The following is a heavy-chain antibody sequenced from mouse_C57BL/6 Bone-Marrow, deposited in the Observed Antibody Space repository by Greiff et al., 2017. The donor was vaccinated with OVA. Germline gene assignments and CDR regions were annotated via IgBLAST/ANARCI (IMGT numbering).Heavy chain of an antibody. CDR3: VRRPSTVVATGDWFAY. CDR1: GYTFTDYY. V-gene: IGHV1-75*01. J-gene: IGHJ3*01. CDR2: IFPGSGST. D-gene: IGHD1-1*01. Sequence: QVQLQQSGPELVKPGASVKISCKASGYTFTDYYINWVKQRPGQGLEWIGWIFPGSGSTNYNEKFKGKATLTVDKSSSTAYMLLSSLTSEDSAVYFCVRRPSTVVATGDWFAYWGQGTLVTVSA.